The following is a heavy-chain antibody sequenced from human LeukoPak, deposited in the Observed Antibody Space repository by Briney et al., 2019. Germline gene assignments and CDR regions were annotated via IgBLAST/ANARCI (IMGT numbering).Heavy chain of an antibody. CDR3: ARDRSYPDAFDI. D-gene: IGHD1-26*01. V-gene: IGHV3-11*04. J-gene: IGHJ3*02. CDR2: ISSSGSTI. Sequence: GGSLRLSCAASGFTVSDYYMSWIRQAPGKGLEWVSYISSSGSTIYYADSVKGRFTISRDNAKNSLYLQMNSLRAEDTAVYYCARDRSYPDAFDIWGQGTMVTVSS. CDR1: GFTVSDYY.